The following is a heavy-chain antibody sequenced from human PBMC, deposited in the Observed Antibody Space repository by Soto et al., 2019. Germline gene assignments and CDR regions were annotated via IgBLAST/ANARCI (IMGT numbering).Heavy chain of an antibody. V-gene: IGHV4-34*01. CDR1: GGSFSGYY. CDR2: INHSGST. CDR3: ARGGYSGYDLNFDP. Sequence: TLSLTCAVYGGSFSGYYWSWIRQPPGKGLEWIGEINHSGSTNYNPSLKSRVTISVDTSKNQFSLKLSSVTAADTAVYYCARGGYSGYDLNFDPWGQGTLVTVSS. D-gene: IGHD5-12*01. J-gene: IGHJ5*02.